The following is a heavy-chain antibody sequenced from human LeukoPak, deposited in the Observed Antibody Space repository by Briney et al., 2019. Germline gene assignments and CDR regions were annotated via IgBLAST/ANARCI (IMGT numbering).Heavy chain of an antibody. CDR2: INSDGSST. J-gene: IGHJ3*02. D-gene: IGHD3-10*01. CDR1: GFTFINHW. Sequence: PGGSLRLSCAASGFTFINHWMHWVRQGPGKGLVWVSRINSDGSSTIYADSVKGRFTISRDNAKNSLYLQINSLRAEDTALYYCARDSYWLGGTIGAFDIWGQGTMVTVSS. V-gene: IGHV3-74*01. CDR3: ARDSYWLGGTIGAFDI.